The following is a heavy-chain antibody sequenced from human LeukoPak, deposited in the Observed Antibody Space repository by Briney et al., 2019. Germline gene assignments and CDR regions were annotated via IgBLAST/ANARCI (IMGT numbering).Heavy chain of an antibody. CDR3: AKEGFWSGYYSGSSYGMDV. CDR1: GFTFDDYT. Sequence: GGSLRLSCAASGFTFDDYTMHWVRQAPGKGLEWVSLISWDGGNTYYADSVKGRFTISRDNSKNSLYLQMNSLETEDTALYYCAKEGFWSGYYSGSSYGMDVWGQGTTVTVSS. J-gene: IGHJ6*02. V-gene: IGHV3-43*01. CDR2: ISWDGGNT. D-gene: IGHD3-3*01.